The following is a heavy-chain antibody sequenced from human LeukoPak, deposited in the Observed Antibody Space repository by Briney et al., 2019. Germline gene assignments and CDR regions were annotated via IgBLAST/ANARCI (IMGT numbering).Heavy chain of an antibody. V-gene: IGHV4-59*08. D-gene: IGHD4-17*01. Sequence: SETLSLTCTVSGGSMSSYYWSWIRQPPGKGLEWIGYFFYSGSTNYNPSLKSRVTISVDTSKNQFSLKLSSATAADTAVYYCASSGPSTTADDYWGQGTLVTVSS. J-gene: IGHJ4*02. CDR1: GGSMSSYY. CDR3: ASSGPSTTADDY. CDR2: FFYSGST.